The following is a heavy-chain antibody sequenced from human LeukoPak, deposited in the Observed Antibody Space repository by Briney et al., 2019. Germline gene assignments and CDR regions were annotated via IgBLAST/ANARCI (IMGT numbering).Heavy chain of an antibody. D-gene: IGHD3-9*01. CDR3: ARTVISDWSRYAFDI. J-gene: IGHJ3*02. CDR1: GFTFNNNA. CDR2: ITSSPSTI. Sequence: GGSLRLSCAATGFTFNNNAMNWVRQAPGKGLEWVSYITSSPSTIYYADSVKGRFTISRDNAKNSLYLQMNSLRAEDTAVYYCARTVISDWSRYAFDIWGQGTMVTVSS. V-gene: IGHV3-48*04.